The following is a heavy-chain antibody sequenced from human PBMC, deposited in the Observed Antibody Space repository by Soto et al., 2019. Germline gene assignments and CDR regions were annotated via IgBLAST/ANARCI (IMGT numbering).Heavy chain of an antibody. Sequence: PSETLSLTCAVYGGSFSGYYWSWIRQPPGKGLEWIGEINHSGSTNYNPSLKSRVTISVDTSKNQFSLKLSSVTAADTAVYYCARGQERVPAAMGDYYYGMDVWCQGTTVTLSS. V-gene: IGHV4-34*01. D-gene: IGHD2-2*01. CDR2: INHSGST. CDR1: GGSFSGYY. CDR3: ARGQERVPAAMGDYYYGMDV. J-gene: IGHJ6*02.